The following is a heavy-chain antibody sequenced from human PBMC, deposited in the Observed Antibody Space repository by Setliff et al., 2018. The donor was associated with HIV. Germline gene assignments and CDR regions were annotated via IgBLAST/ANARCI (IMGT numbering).Heavy chain of an antibody. Sequence: SETLSLTCIVSGGSISSGGYYWSWIRQHPGKGLEWIGYIYYSGSTYYNSSLKSRVIISVDTSKNQFSLKLKSVTAADTAVYYCAREPATYNGYNWDYYGTDLWGQGTTVTVSS. CDR2: IYYSGST. J-gene: IGHJ6*02. CDR1: GGSISSGGYY. D-gene: IGHD5-12*01. V-gene: IGHV4-31*02. CDR3: AREPATYNGYNWDYYGTDL.